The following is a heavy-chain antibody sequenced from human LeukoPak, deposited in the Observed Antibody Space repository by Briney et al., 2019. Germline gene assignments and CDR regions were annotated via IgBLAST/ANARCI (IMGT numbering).Heavy chain of an antibody. CDR2: ISGSGGST. Sequence: GGSLRLSCAASGFTFSSYAMSWVRQAPGKGMEWVSAISGSGGSTYYADSVKGRFTISRDNSKNTLYLQVNSLRAEDTAVYYCAKAVAARPYPNYWGQGTLVTVSS. CDR1: GFTFSSYA. J-gene: IGHJ4*02. CDR3: AKAVAARPYPNY. V-gene: IGHV3-23*01. D-gene: IGHD6-6*01.